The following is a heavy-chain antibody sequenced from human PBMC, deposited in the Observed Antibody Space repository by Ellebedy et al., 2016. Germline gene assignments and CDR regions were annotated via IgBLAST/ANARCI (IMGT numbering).Heavy chain of an antibody. J-gene: IGHJ3*02. Sequence: ASVKVSCKASGYTFTSNHMHWVRQAPGQGLEWMGGIIPILGIANYAQRFQGRVTITADKSTSTAYMELNSLRSDDTALYYCATEKEAFDIWGQGTLVTVSS. CDR2: IIPILGIA. CDR3: ATEKEAFDI. CDR1: GYTFTSNH. V-gene: IGHV1-69*10.